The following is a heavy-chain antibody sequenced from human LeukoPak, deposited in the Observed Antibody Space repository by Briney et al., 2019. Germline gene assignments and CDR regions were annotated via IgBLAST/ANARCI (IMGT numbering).Heavy chain of an antibody. D-gene: IGHD3-10*01. J-gene: IGHJ5*02. CDR3: AKGPAMVRGTFDP. CDR2: ISGRGGNSGGST. Sequence: GGSLRLSCTASGFTFSSYAMNWVRQAPGKGLEWVSAISGRGGNSGGSTYYADSVKGRFTISRDYSKNTLYLQMNSLRTEETAVYYCAKGPAMVRGTFDPWGQGTLVTVSS. CDR1: GFTFSSYA. V-gene: IGHV3-23*01.